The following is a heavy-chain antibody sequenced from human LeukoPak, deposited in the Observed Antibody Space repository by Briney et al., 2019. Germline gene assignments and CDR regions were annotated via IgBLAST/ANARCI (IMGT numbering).Heavy chain of an antibody. V-gene: IGHV1-46*01. CDR3: ARGPLTYYDFWSGPGGEYFDY. Sequence: ASVKVSCKASGYTFTSYYMHWVRQAPGQGLEWMGIINPSGGSTSCAQKFQGRVTMTRDTSTSTVYMELSSLRSEDTAVYYCARGPLTYYDFWSGPGGEYFDYWGQGTLVTVSS. CDR1: GYTFTSYY. D-gene: IGHD3-3*01. J-gene: IGHJ4*02. CDR2: INPSGGST.